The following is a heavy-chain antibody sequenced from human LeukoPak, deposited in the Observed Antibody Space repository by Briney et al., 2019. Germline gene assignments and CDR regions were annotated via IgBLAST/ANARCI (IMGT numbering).Heavy chain of an antibody. CDR1: GFTFSSYW. V-gene: IGHV3-7*01. CDR2: IKQDGSEK. Sequence: GGSLSLSFAASGFTFSSYWMSWVRQAPGKGLAWVANIKQDGSEKYYVDSVKGRFTISRDNAKNSLYLQTNSLRAEDTAVYYCAREYSSSSRWFDPWGQGTLVTVSS. J-gene: IGHJ5*02. CDR3: AREYSSSSRWFDP. D-gene: IGHD6-6*01.